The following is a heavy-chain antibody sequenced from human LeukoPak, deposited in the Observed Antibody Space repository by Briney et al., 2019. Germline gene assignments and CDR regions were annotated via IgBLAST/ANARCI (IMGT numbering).Heavy chain of an antibody. Sequence: PGGSLRLSCAASEFNFSSYAMSWVRQAPGKGLEWVSAITASGGGTYYTDSVKGRFTISRDNSKNTLYLQMNSLRAEDTAVYYCARGSFVDYYYWGQGTLVTVAS. J-gene: IGHJ4*02. CDR2: ITASGGGT. D-gene: IGHD4-11*01. CDR1: EFNFSSYA. V-gene: IGHV3-23*01. CDR3: ARGSFVDYYY.